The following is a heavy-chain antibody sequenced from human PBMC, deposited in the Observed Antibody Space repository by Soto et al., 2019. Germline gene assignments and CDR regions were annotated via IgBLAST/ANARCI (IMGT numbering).Heavy chain of an antibody. J-gene: IGHJ4*02. Sequence: GGSLRLSCAPAGLTFSNYAMSWVRQAPGGGLEWVSSMSGSSSTTYYADSVRGRFTISRDRSKNALYLQISSLRAEDTPLYYCAKNQERELPRVIDFWGQGTLVTVSS. CDR3: AKNQERELPRVIDF. CDR2: MSGSSSTT. D-gene: IGHD1-7*01. CDR1: GLTFSNYA. V-gene: IGHV3-23*01.